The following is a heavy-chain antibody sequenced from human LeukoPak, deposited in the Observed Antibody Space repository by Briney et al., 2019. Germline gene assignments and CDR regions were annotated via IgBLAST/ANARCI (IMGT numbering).Heavy chain of an antibody. V-gene: IGHV3-33*01. D-gene: IGHD6-13*01. CDR2: IWYDGSNK. Sequence: PGRSLRLSCAASGFTFSSYGMHWVRQAPGKGLEWVAVIWYDGSNKYYADSVKGRFTISRDNSKNTLYLQMNSLRAEDTAVYYCARDQGVQQLVRPFDYWGQGTLVTVSS. CDR1: GFTFSSYG. CDR3: ARDQGVQQLVRPFDY. J-gene: IGHJ4*02.